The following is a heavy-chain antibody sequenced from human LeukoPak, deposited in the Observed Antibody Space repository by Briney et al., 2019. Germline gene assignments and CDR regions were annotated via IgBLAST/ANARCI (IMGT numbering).Heavy chain of an antibody. V-gene: IGHV3-33*01. Sequence: GRSLRLSCAASGFTFSGYAMHWVRQAPGKGLEWVAVIWNDGSNKEYGDSVEGRFTISRDNSKNTLFLQMSSLRAEDTAVYYCARDFSRYSGSYVDHWGQGTLVTVSS. CDR2: IWNDGSNK. D-gene: IGHD1-26*01. J-gene: IGHJ5*02. CDR1: GFTFSGYA. CDR3: ARDFSRYSGSYVDH.